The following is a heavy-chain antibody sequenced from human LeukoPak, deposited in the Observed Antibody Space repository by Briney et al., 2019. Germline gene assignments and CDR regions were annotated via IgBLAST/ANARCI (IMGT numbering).Heavy chain of an antibody. J-gene: IGHJ1*01. CDR3: AKAPTVTTVYFQH. D-gene: IGHD4-17*01. CDR1: GFTFSSYG. CDR2: IWYDGSNK. V-gene: IGHV3-33*06. Sequence: PGGSLRLSCAASGFTFSSYGMHWVRQAPGKGLEWVAVIWYDGSNKYYADSVKGRFTISRDNSKNTLYLQMNGLRAEDTAVYYCAKAPTVTTVYFQHWGQGTLVTVSS.